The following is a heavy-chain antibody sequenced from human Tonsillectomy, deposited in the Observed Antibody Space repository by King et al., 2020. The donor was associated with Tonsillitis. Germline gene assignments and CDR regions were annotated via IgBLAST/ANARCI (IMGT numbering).Heavy chain of an antibody. Sequence: VQLQESGPGLVKPSETLSLTCTVSGDSISSHHWSWIRQPPGKGLEWIGYIYYTGSTNYNPSLRSRVTISVHTSKNQFSLKLSSVTAADTAVYYCARDGSGGWSDYFDYWGQGTLVTVSS. CDR1: GDSISSHH. D-gene: IGHD6-19*01. CDR3: ARDGSGGWSDYFDY. CDR2: IYYTGST. V-gene: IGHV4-59*11. J-gene: IGHJ4*02.